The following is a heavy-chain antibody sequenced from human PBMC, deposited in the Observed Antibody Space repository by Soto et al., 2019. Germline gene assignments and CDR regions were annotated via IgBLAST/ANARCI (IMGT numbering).Heavy chain of an antibody. D-gene: IGHD4-17*01. CDR1: GFTVSSNY. CDR2: IYSGGST. J-gene: IGHJ5*02. V-gene: IGHV3-66*01. CDR3: AKDLRGQGWFDP. Sequence: EVQLVESGGGLVQPGGSLRLSCAASGFTVSSNYMSWVRQAPGKGLEWVSVIYSGGSTDYADSVKGSFTISRDNSKNTLYLQMNSLRAEDTTVYYRAKDLRGQGWFDPWGQGTLVTVSS.